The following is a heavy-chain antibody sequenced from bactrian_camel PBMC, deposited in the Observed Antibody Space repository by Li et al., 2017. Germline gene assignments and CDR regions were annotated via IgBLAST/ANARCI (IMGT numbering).Heavy chain of an antibody. J-gene: IGHJ6*01. CDR2: FYSGRALT. CDR1: RGTYHTYC. Sequence: HVQLVESGGGSVQPGGSLRLSCAPSRGTYHTYCMGWFRQAPGKGREGVASFYSGRALTFYADSVKGRFTISREKTKNTVYLQMDTLKPDDTATYYCAADISTTPAGRDPTVCADFGYWGQGTQVTVS. D-gene: IGHD2*01. V-gene: IGHV3S6*01. CDR3: AADISTTPAGRDPTVCADFGY.